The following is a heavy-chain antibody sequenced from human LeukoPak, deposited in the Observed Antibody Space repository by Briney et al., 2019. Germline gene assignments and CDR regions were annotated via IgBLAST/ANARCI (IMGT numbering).Heavy chain of an antibody. D-gene: IGHD3-10*01. CDR2: IYYSGST. J-gene: IGHJ4*02. CDR3: ARAPTAAEGLWFGELLPTQYYFDY. Sequence: SETLSLTCTVSGGSISSYYWSWIRQPPGKGLEWIGYIYYSGSTNYNPSLKSRVTISVDTSKNQFSLKLSSVTAADTAVYYCARAPTAAEGLWFGELLPTQYYFDYWGQGTLVTVSS. CDR1: GGSISSYY. V-gene: IGHV4-59*01.